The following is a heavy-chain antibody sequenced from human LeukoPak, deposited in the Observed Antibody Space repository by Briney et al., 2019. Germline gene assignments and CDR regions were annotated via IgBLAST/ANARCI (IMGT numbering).Heavy chain of an antibody. D-gene: IGHD3-3*01. Sequence: SETLSLTCAVYGGSFSGYYWSWIRQPPGKGLEWIGEINHSGSTNYNPSLKSRVTISVDTSKNQFSLKLSSVTAADTAVYYCAKPPARTYYDFWSGPHRAGTNWFDPWGQGTLVTVSS. CDR3: AKPPARTYYDFWSGPHRAGTNWFDP. V-gene: IGHV4-34*01. CDR2: INHSGST. CDR1: GGSFSGYY. J-gene: IGHJ5*02.